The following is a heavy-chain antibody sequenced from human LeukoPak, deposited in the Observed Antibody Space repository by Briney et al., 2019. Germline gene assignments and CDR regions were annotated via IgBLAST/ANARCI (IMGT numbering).Heavy chain of an antibody. CDR1: GGSISSGGYY. V-gene: IGHV4-31*03. Sequence: PSQTLSLTCTVSGGSISSGGYYWSLIRQHPGKVLEWIGYIYYSGSTYYNPSPKIRLTISVDTSKNQFSLKLSSVTAVDTAVYYCARVLHYDFWSGYFPYYFDYWGQGTLVTVSS. D-gene: IGHD3-3*01. J-gene: IGHJ4*02. CDR3: ARVLHYDFWSGYFPYYFDY. CDR2: IYYSGST.